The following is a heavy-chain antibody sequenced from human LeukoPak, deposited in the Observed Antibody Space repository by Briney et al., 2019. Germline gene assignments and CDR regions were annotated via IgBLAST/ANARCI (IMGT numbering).Heavy chain of an antibody. Sequence: GGSLRLSCAASGFTFSNYAMSWVRQAPGKGLEWVSGISGNGANTYHADSVKGRFTISRDNSKNTLYVQMHSLRAEDTAVYYCATEKGDSPDYWGQGTLVTVS. CDR3: ATEKGDSPDY. D-gene: IGHD2-21*01. CDR2: ISGNGANT. V-gene: IGHV3-23*01. J-gene: IGHJ4*02. CDR1: GFTFSNYA.